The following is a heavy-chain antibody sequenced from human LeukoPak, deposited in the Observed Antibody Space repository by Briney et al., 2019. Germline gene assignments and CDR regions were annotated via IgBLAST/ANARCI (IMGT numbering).Heavy chain of an antibody. CDR3: ARVGGWSNYYYYGMDV. D-gene: IGHD6-19*01. V-gene: IGHV3-53*01. CDR2: IYSGGST. CDR1: GFTVSSNY. J-gene: IGHJ6*02. Sequence: GGSLRLSCAASGFTVSSNYMSWVRQAPGKGLEWVSVIYSGGSTYYADSVKGRFTISRDNSKNTLYLQMNSLRAEDTAVYYCARVGGWSNYYYYGMDVWGQGATVTVSS.